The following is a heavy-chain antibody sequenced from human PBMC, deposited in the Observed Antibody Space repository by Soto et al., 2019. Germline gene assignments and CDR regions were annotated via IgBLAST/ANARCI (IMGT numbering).Heavy chain of an antibody. D-gene: IGHD5-18*01. Sequence: TSETLSLTCTVSGGSISSYYWSWIRQPPGKGLEWIGYIYYSGSTHYNPSLQNRVTISIDTSKNQVSLKVNSVTAADTAVYYCARDHPHSYGVYYFDYWGQGTPVTVSS. CDR3: ARDHPHSYGVYYFDY. CDR2: IYYSGST. J-gene: IGHJ4*02. V-gene: IGHV4-59*01. CDR1: GGSISSYY.